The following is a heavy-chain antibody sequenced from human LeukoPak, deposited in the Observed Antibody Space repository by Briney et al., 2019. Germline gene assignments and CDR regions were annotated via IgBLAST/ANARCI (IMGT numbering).Heavy chain of an antibody. J-gene: IGHJ3*02. CDR1: EYSFTDYW. V-gene: IGHV5-51*01. D-gene: IGHD2-15*01. CDR2: VNPGDSDT. Sequence: GESLKVSCKGSEYSFTDYWIGWARQMPGEGLEWMGVVNPGDSDTRYSPSFEGQVTISADKSISTAYLQWSSLKASDTAMYYCARRGYCSGGSCYSAAFDIWGQGTMVTVSS. CDR3: ARRGYCSGGSCYSAAFDI.